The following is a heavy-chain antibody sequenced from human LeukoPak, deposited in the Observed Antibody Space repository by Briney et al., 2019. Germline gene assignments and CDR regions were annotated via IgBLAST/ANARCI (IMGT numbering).Heavy chain of an antibody. J-gene: IGHJ6*03. CDR2: IIPIFGTA. D-gene: IGHD2-2*01. CDR1: GGTFSSHA. Sequence: ASVKVSCKASGGTFSSHAISWVRQAPGQGLEWMGGIIPIFGTANYAQKFQGRVTITADESTSTAYMELSSLRSEDTAVYYCARDGYAPNYYYMDVWGKGTTVTVSS. CDR3: ARDGYAPNYYYMDV. V-gene: IGHV1-69*13.